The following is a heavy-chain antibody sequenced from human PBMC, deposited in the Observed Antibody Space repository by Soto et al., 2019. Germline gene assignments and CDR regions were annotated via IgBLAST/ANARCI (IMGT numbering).Heavy chain of an antibody. D-gene: IGHD1-26*01. CDR2: LTPISGAA. CDR3: ARHRLLYDSGSHSYVPYYFEN. CDR1: GGSFNGYA. V-gene: IGHV1-69*01. J-gene: IGHJ4*02. Sequence: QVQLVQSGAEVKKPGSSVKVACKASGGSFNGYAVSWVRQAPGRGLEWMGGLTPISGAATYAKNFQGRVSITADGSTTTAYLDLTSLTSEDTAIYFCARHRLLYDSGSHSYVPYYFENWGQGTLVSVSS.